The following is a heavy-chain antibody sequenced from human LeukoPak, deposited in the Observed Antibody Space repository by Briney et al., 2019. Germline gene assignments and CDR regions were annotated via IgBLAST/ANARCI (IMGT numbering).Heavy chain of an antibody. CDR1: GSSISTYY. CDR3: ATANSGGLTC. Sequence: PSETLSLTCTVSGSSISTYYWSWIRQPPGKGLEWIGYIYYSGGTNYNPSLKSRVTISVDTSKNQFSLKLSSVTAADTAVYYCATANSGGLTCWGQGTLVTVSS. V-gene: IGHV4-59*12. D-gene: IGHD6-19*01. CDR2: IYYSGGT. J-gene: IGHJ4*02.